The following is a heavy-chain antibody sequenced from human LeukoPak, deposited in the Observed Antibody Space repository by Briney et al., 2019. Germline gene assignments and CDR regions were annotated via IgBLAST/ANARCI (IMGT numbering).Heavy chain of an antibody. J-gene: IGHJ4*02. CDR2: ISYDGSNK. CDR1: GFTFSSYG. Sequence: GGSLRLSCAPSGFTFSSYGMHWVRQAPGKGLEWVAGISYDGSNKYYVDSVKGRFTISRDNSKNTLYLQMNSLRPEDTAVYYCAKGSSSGFYYFDHWGQGTLVTVSS. V-gene: IGHV3-30*18. D-gene: IGHD6-19*01. CDR3: AKGSSSGFYYFDH.